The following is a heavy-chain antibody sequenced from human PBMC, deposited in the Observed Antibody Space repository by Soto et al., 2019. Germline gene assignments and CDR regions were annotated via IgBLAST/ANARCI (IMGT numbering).Heavy chain of an antibody. Sequence: GGSLRLSCAASGFTFTDYGMHWVRQAPGKGLEWVAVISYDGSNKYYADSVKGRFTVSRDNSKNTLFLQMNSLRAEDTAVYYCARDEKSIYFDYWGQGTLVTV. CDR3: ARDEKSIYFDY. CDR1: GFTFTDYG. D-gene: IGHD3-3*01. CDR2: ISYDGSNK. J-gene: IGHJ4*02. V-gene: IGHV3-30*03.